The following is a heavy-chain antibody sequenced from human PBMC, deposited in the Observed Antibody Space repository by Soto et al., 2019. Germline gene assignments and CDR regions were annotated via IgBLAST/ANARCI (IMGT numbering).Heavy chain of an antibody. J-gene: IGHJ4*02. V-gene: IGHV4-4*02. CDR3: ARDRGYSGYDRRRFDY. CDR1: CGSIISSNW. D-gene: IGHD5-12*01. CDR2: IYHSGST. Sequence: PSETLSLTCAFSCGSIISSNWWSWVRQPPGKGLEWIGEIYHSGSTNYNPSLKSRVTISVDKSKNQFSLKLSSVTAADTAVYYCARDRGYSGYDRRRFDYWGQGTLVTVSS.